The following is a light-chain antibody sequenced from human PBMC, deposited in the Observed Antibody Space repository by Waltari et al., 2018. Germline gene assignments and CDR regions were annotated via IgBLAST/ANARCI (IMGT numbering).Light chain of an antibody. V-gene: IGLV3-21*02. CDR1: NIGSKS. Sequence: SYVLTQPPSVSVSPGQTARITCGGNNIGSKSVHWYQQKPGQAPVLVVYDDSDRPSGFPGRFSGSNSGNTATLTISRVEAGDEADYYCQVWDSSSDHPGWVFGGGTKLTVL. J-gene: IGLJ3*02. CDR2: DDS. CDR3: QVWDSSSDHPGWV.